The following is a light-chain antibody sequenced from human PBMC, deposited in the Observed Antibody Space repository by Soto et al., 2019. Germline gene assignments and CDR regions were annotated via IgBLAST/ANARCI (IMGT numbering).Light chain of an antibody. CDR2: GAS. J-gene: IGKJ3*01. Sequence: EIVLTQSPGTLSLSPGERATLSCRASQSVSRSYLAWYQQKPGQAPRLLIYGASSRATGIPDRFSGSGSGTDVTLTISRLEPDDFAVYYCQQYGSSPVTFGPGTKVDIK. CDR3: QQYGSSPVT. CDR1: QSVSRSY. V-gene: IGKV3-20*01.